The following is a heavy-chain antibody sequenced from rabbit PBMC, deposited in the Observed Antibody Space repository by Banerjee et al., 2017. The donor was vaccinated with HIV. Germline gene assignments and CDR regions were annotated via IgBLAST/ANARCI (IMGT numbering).Heavy chain of an antibody. CDR3: VRDSSAWGWGKFSL. D-gene: IGHD4-1*01. Sequence: CTASGFSFSNKYVMCWVRQAPGKALEWIGCINTSSGNTVNASWAKGRFTISKTSTTTVTLKMTSLTAADTATYFCVRDSSAWGWGKFSLWGPGTLVTVS. J-gene: IGHJ4*01. CDR1: GFSFSNKYV. V-gene: IGHV1S40*01. CDR2: INTSSGNT.